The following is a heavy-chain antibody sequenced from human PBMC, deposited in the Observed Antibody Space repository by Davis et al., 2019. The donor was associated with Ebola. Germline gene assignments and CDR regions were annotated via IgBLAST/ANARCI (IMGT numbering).Heavy chain of an antibody. CDR3: ARDNGYSSGWYVGD. V-gene: IGHV3-11*04. D-gene: IGHD6-19*01. Sequence: GESLKISCAASGFTFSDDYMNWIRQAPGKGLEWVSYISGSGSTTYYADSVKGRFTISRDNAKNSLYLQMNSLRAEDTAVYYCARDNGYSSGWYVGDWGQGTLVTVSS. CDR1: GFTFSDDY. CDR2: ISGSGSTT. J-gene: IGHJ4*02.